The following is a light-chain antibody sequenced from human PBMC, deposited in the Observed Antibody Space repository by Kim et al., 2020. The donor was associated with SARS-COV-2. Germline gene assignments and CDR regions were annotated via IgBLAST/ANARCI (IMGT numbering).Light chain of an antibody. CDR2: QDS. Sequence: SVSPGQTASITCSGDKLGDKYACWYQQKPRQSPVLVIYQDSKRPSGIPERFSGSNSGNTATLTISGTQTMDEADYYCQAWDSSTEVFGTGTKVTVL. V-gene: IGLV3-1*01. CDR3: QAWDSSTEV. CDR1: KLGDKY. J-gene: IGLJ1*01.